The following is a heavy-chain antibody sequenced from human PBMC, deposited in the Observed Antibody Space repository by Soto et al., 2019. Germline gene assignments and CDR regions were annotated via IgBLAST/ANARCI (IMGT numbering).Heavy chain of an antibody. CDR2: INHSGST. V-gene: IGHV4-34*01. CDR3: ARGPFDY. CDR1: GGSFSGYY. J-gene: IGHJ4*02. Sequence: NPSETLSLTCAVYGGSFSGYYWSWIRQPPGKGLGWIGEINHSGSTNYNPSLKSRVTISVDTSKNQFSLELSPVTAADTAVYYCARGPFDYWAQGTLVTVSS.